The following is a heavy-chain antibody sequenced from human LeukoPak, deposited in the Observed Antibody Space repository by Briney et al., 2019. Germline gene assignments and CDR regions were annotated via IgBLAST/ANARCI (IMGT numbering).Heavy chain of an antibody. Sequence: GASVKVSCKASGGTFSSYAMSWGRQAPGQGLEWMGGIIPIFGTANYAQKFQVRVTITADESTSTAYMELSSLRSEDTAVYYCARDGGAAYYYYYYMDVWGKGTTVTVSS. J-gene: IGHJ6*03. CDR1: GGTFSSYA. D-gene: IGHD6-13*01. V-gene: IGHV1-69*13. CDR2: IIPIFGTA. CDR3: ARDGGAAYYYYYYMDV.